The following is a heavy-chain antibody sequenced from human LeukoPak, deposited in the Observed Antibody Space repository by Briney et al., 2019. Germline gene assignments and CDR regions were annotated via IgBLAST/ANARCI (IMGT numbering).Heavy chain of an antibody. D-gene: IGHD3-10*01. CDR1: GGSISSGGYY. CDR2: IYHSGST. V-gene: IGHV4-30-2*01. CDR3: ARDRPSGGSGSYPDY. Sequence: KSSQTLSLTCTVSGGSISSGGYYWSWIRQPLGKGLEWIGYIYHSGSTYYNPSLKSRVTISVDRSKNQFSLKLSSVTAADTAVYYCARDRPSGGSGSYPDYWGQGTLVTVSS. J-gene: IGHJ4*02.